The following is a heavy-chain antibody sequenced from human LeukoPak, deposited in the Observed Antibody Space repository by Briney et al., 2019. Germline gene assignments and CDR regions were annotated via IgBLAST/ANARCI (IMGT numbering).Heavy chain of an antibody. Sequence: PGGSLRLSCAASGFTFSSYWMSRVRQAPGKGLEWVSSISSSSSYIYYADSVKGRFTISRDNAKNSLYLQMNSLRAEDTAVYYFARRRAGSRNYYYYYGMDVWGKGTTVTVSS. J-gene: IGHJ6*04. D-gene: IGHD3-10*01. V-gene: IGHV3-21*01. CDR2: ISSSSSYI. CDR1: GFTFSSYW. CDR3: ARRRAGSRNYYYYYGMDV.